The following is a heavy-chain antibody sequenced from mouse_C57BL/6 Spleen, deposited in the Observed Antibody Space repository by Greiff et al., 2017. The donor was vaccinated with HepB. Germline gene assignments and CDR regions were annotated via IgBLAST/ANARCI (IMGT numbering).Heavy chain of an antibody. CDR1: GYTFTSYW. V-gene: IGHV1-52*01. Sequence: QVQLKQPGAELVRPGSSVKLSCKASGYTFTSYWMHWVKQRPIQGLEWIGNIDPSDSETHYNQKFKDKATLTVDKSSSTAYMQLSSLTSEDSAVYYCARLIDYYAMDYWGQGTSVTVSS. D-gene: IGHD1-2*01. CDR3: ARLIDYYAMDY. CDR2: IDPSDSET. J-gene: IGHJ4*01.